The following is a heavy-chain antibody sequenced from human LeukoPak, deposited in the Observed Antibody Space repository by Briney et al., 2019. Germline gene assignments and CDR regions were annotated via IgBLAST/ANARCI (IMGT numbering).Heavy chain of an antibody. CDR3: ARFVIAVAGPGSDYYGMDV. Sequence: PGGSLRLSCTASGFTFSNYGMHWVRQAPGKGLEWVSSISSSSSYIYYADSVKGRFTISRDNAKNSLYLQMNSLRAEDTAVYYCARFVIAVAGPGSDYYGMDVWGQGTTVTVSS. CDR2: ISSSSSYI. V-gene: IGHV3-21*01. D-gene: IGHD6-19*01. J-gene: IGHJ6*02. CDR1: GFTFSNYG.